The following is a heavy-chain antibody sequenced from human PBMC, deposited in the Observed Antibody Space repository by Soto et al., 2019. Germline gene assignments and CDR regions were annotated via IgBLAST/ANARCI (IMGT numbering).Heavy chain of an antibody. CDR3: AHRRHRDLYFDY. CDR2: IYWDDDK. V-gene: IGHV2-5*02. Sequence: QITLKESGPTLVKPTQTLTLTCTCSGFSLGSSGVGVGWIRQPPGKALEWLALIYWDDDKRYSPSLKSRLTITKDTPKNQVVLTMTNMDTVDTATDYCAHRRHRDLYFDYWGQGTLVTVSS. J-gene: IGHJ4*02. CDR1: GFSLGSSGVG. D-gene: IGHD2-21*02.